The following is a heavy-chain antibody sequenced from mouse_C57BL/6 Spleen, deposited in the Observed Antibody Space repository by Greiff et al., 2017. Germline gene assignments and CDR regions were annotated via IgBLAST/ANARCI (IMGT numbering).Heavy chain of an antibody. V-gene: IGHV1-55*01. CDR2: IYPGSGST. J-gene: IGHJ4*01. CDR3: ARTTTVVATPYAMDD. Sequence: QVQLQQPGAELVKPGASVKMSCKASGYTFTSYWITWVKQRPGQGLEWIGDIYPGSGSTNYNEKFKSKATLTVDTSSSTAYMQLSSLTSEDSAVYYCARTTTVVATPYAMDDWGQGTSVTVSS. D-gene: IGHD1-1*01. CDR1: GYTFTSYW.